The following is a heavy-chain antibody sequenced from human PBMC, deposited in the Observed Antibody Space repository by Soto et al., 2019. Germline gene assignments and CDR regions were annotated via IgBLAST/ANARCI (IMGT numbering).Heavy chain of an antibody. Sequence: GGSLRLSCAASGFTFSSYAMSWVRQAPGKGLEWVSSISGSGGSTYYADSVNGRFTISRDNSKNTLFLQMNSLRAEDTALYYCAKDRGNYYFYGMDVWGQGTTVTVSS. J-gene: IGHJ6*02. CDR2: ISGSGGST. CDR3: AKDRGNYYFYGMDV. CDR1: GFTFSSYA. V-gene: IGHV3-23*01.